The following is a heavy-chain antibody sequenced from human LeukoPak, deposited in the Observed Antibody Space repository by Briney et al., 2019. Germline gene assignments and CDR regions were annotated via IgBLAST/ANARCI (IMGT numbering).Heavy chain of an antibody. D-gene: IGHD6-19*01. CDR1: GYTFTKYG. V-gene: IGHV1-18*04. CDR3: ARALYEQWLVFDY. CDR2: ISAYNGNT. J-gene: IGHJ4*02. Sequence: ASVNVSCKASGYTFTKYGISWVRPAPGQGLEWMGWISAYNGNTNYAQKLQGRGTMTTDTSTSTAYMELRSLRSDDTAVYYCARALYEQWLVFDYWGQGTLVTVSS.